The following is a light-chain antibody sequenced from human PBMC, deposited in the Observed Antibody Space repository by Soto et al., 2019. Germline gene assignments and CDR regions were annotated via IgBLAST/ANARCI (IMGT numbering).Light chain of an antibody. V-gene: IGLV1-44*01. CDR1: SSNVGSNT. CDR3: GTSDDSLKGYV. Sequence: QSVLTQPPSASETPGQRVTISCSGSSSNVGSNTVNWYQQLPGTAPKLLMFGNDQRPSGVPDRFSGSKSGTSASLAISGLQCEDGADYFCGTSDDSLKGYVFGTGTKLTV. J-gene: IGLJ1*01. CDR2: GND.